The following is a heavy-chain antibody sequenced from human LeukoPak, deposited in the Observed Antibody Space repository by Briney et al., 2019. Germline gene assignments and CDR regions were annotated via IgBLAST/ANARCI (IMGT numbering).Heavy chain of an antibody. Sequence: GGSLRLSCAASGFTFTTYWIHWVRQAPGKGLVWVSVISTDGSDTRYTDSVKGRFTMSRDNAKNTVYLQMNSLRVEDTAVYYCATLSQTPPLDYWGQGVQVTVSS. J-gene: IGHJ4*02. D-gene: IGHD3-16*01. V-gene: IGHV3-74*01. CDR1: GFTFTTYW. CDR2: ISTDGSDT. CDR3: ATLSQTPPLDY.